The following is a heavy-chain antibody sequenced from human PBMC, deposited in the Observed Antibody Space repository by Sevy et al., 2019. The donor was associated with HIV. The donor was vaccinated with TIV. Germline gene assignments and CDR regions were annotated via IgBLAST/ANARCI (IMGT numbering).Heavy chain of an antibody. Sequence: SETLSLTCTVSGGSVSSGSYYWSWIRQPPGKGLEWIGYIYYSGSTNYNPSLKSRVTISVDTSKNQFSLKLSSVTAADTAVYYCARLTYCSGGSCYSYFHYWGQGTLVTVSS. CDR2: IYYSGST. CDR1: GGSVSSGSYY. J-gene: IGHJ4*02. V-gene: IGHV4-61*01. D-gene: IGHD2-15*01. CDR3: ARLTYCSGGSCYSYFHY.